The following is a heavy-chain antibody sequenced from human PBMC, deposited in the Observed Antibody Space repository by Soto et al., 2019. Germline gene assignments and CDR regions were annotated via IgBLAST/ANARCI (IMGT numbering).Heavy chain of an antibody. J-gene: IGHJ3*02. V-gene: IGHV3-23*01. CDR3: APHVHCSGGSCHYDAFDI. CDR1: GFIFGNYM. CDR2: IRDGGEST. Sequence: EVQLLESGGGLVQPGESLRLSCAFSGFIFGNYMMTWVRQAPGKGLEWVSTIRDGGESTYYADSVKGRFTISRDNSKNTLYLQMDSLEVEDTAVYYCAPHVHCSGGSCHYDAFDIRGQGTMVTVSS. D-gene: IGHD2-15*01.